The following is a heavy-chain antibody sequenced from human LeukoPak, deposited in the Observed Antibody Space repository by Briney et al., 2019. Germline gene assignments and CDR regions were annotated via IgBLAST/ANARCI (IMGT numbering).Heavy chain of an antibody. Sequence: ASVKVSCKASGYTFTGYYMHWVRQAPGQGLEWMGWINPNSGGTNYAQKFQGRVTTTRDTSISTAYMELSRLRSDDTAVYYCARGTIFGYYYYYMDVWGKGTTVTVSS. J-gene: IGHJ6*03. V-gene: IGHV1-2*02. CDR3: ARGTIFGYYYYYMDV. D-gene: IGHD3-3*01. CDR1: GYTFTGYY. CDR2: INPNSGGT.